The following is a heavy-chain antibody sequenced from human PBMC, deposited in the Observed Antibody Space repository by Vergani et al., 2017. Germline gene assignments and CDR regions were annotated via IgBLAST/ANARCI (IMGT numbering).Heavy chain of an antibody. CDR2: IIPIFGTA. Sequence: VQLVQSGAEVKKPGSSVKVSCKASGGTFSSYAISWVRQAPGQGLEWMGGIIPIFGTANYAQKFQGRVTITADESTSTDYMELSSLRSEDTAVYYCARFCSSTSCYLNAFDIWGQGTMVTVSS. D-gene: IGHD2-2*01. J-gene: IGHJ3*02. CDR1: GGTFSSYA. V-gene: IGHV1-69*01. CDR3: ARFCSSTSCYLNAFDI.